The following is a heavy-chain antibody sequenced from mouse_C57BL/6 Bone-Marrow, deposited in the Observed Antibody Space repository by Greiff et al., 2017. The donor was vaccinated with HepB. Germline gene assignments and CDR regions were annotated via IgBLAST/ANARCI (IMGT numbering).Heavy chain of an antibody. J-gene: IGHJ2*01. CDR2: ISDGGSYT. D-gene: IGHD2-4*01. Sequence: EVQRVESGGGLVKPGGSLKLSCAASGFTFSSYAMSWVRQTPEKRLEWVATISDGGSYTYYPDNVKGRFTISRDNAKNNLYLQMSHLKSEDTAMYYCARDRGDYEYFDYWGQGTTLPVSS. V-gene: IGHV5-4*01. CDR1: GFTFSSYA. CDR3: ARDRGDYEYFDY.